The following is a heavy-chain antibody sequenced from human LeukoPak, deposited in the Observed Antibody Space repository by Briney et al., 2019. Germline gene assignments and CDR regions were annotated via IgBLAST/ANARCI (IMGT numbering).Heavy chain of an antibody. CDR1: GFTVSSNY. CDR2: IYSGGST. J-gene: IGHJ4*02. V-gene: IGHV3-53*01. D-gene: IGHD4-17*01. CDR3: AREVDYGDYYFDY. Sequence: GGSLRLSCAASGFTVSSNYMSWVRHAPGKGLGWVSVIYSGGSTYYADSVKGRFTISRDNSKNTLYLQMNSLRAEDTAVYYCAREVDYGDYYFDYWGQGTLVTVSS.